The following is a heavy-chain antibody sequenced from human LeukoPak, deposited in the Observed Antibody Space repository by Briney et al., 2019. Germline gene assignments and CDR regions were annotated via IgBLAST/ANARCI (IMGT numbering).Heavy chain of an antibody. CDR2: ISSSNIYI. CDR3: ARDLIRAGTSDYFDY. J-gene: IGHJ4*02. Sequence: GGSLRLSCAASGFTSSTYSMNWVRQAPGKGLEWVSSISSSNIYIYYADSVKGRFTLSRDNSKNTLYLQMNSLRAEDTAVYYCARDLIRAGTSDYFDYWGQGTLVTVSS. V-gene: IGHV3-21*01. D-gene: IGHD1-1*01. CDR1: GFTSSTYS.